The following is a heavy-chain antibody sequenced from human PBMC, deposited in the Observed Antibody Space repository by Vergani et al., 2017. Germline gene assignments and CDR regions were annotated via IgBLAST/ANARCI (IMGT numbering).Heavy chain of an antibody. V-gene: IGHV4-34*02. Sequence: QVQLRQWGAGLVKPSETLSLTCGIYGASLRGHYWSWIRQPPGKGLEWIGYIYHSGSTYYNPSLKSRVTISVDRSKNQFSLKLSSVTAADTAVYYCARGGFVVVPAAMLVDAFDIWGQGTMVTVSS. CDR3: ARGGFVVVPAAMLVDAFDI. D-gene: IGHD2-2*01. CDR2: IYHSGST. CDR1: GASLRGHY. J-gene: IGHJ3*02.